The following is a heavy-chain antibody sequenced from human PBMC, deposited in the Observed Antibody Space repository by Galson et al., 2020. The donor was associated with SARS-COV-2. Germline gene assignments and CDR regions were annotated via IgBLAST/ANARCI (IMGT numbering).Heavy chain of an antibody. CDR1: PGSMSSHY. V-gene: IGHV4-4*09. CDR3: AKLAEGRRSSEDY. D-gene: IGHD1-26*01. CDR2: ISDSGST. Sequence: ETSETLSLTCTVSPGSMSSHYWSWIRQPPGKGLEWIGYISDSGSTTYNVSLKSRVTISIDTSKNRFSLKLTSVTAADTAVDYCAKLAEGRRSSEDYWGQGTLVTVSS. J-gene: IGHJ4*02.